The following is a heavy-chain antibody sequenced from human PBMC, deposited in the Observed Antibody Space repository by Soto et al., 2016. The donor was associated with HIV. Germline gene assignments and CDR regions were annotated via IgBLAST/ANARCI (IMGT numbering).Heavy chain of an antibody. D-gene: IGHD2-8*02. CDR2: ISSSGNTI. J-gene: IGHJ4*02. V-gene: IGHV3-48*03. Sequence: EVQLVESGGGLVQPGGSLRLSCAASDFSFGDYAMNWVRQAPGKGLEWLSYISSSGNTIYYADSVKGRFTVSRDNAKNSLYLRMNSLRVEDTAVYYCSQMGGYCTGGSCRDFWGQGTLVAVSS. CDR1: DFSFGDYA. CDR3: SQMGGYCTGGSCRDF.